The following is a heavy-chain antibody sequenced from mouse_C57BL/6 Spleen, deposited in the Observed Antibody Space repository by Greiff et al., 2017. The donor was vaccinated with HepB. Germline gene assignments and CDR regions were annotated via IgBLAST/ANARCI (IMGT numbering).Heavy chain of an antibody. J-gene: IGHJ4*01. CDR3: ARSHYYGSSYAMDY. Sequence: QVQLQQSGAELVRPGTSVKMSCKASGYTFTNYWIGWAKQRPGHGLEWIGDIYPGGGYTNYNEKFKGKATLTADKSSSTAYMQFSSLTSEDSAIYYGARSHYYGSSYAMDYWGQGTSVTVSS. CDR2: IYPGGGYT. V-gene: IGHV1-63*01. D-gene: IGHD1-1*01. CDR1: GYTFTNYW.